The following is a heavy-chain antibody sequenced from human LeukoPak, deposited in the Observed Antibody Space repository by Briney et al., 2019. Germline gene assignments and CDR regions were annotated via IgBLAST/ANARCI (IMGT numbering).Heavy chain of an antibody. Sequence: GGSLRLSCAASGFTFSDYYMSWIRQAPGKGLEWVSYISSRGSTIYYADSVKGQFTISRDNAKNSLYLQMNSLRAEDTALYHCARATGSCSSTSCHTYGMDVWGQGTTVTVSS. CDR3: ARATGSCSSTSCHTYGMDV. J-gene: IGHJ6*02. CDR1: GFTFSDYY. CDR2: ISSRGSTI. D-gene: IGHD2-2*01. V-gene: IGHV3-11*01.